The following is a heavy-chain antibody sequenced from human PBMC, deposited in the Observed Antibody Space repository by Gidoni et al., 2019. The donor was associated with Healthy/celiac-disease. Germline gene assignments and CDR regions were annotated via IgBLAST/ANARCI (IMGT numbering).Heavy chain of an antibody. D-gene: IGHD5-12*01. Sequence: QVQLVQSGAEVKKPGASVKVSCKASGYTFTSYDINWVRQATGQGLEWMGWMNTNSGNTGYAQKFQGRVTMTRNTSISTAYMELSSLRSEDTAVYYCASVDSGYDSNGMDVWGQGTTVTVSS. V-gene: IGHV1-8*01. CDR2: MNTNSGNT. J-gene: IGHJ6*02. CDR1: GYTFTSYD. CDR3: ASVDSGYDSNGMDV.